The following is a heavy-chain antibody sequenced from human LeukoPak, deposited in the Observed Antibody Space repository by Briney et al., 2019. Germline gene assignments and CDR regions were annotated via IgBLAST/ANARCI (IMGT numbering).Heavy chain of an antibody. D-gene: IGHD3-22*01. CDR3: ARDLFYDSSGYYAFDS. Sequence: GGSLRLSCAASGFTFSSYPMNWVRQAPGKGLVWVTRTNSDGSSTVYADSVKGRFTISRDNAKNTLYLQMNSLRAEDTAVYYCARDLFYDSSGYYAFDSWGQGTLVTVSS. CDR1: GFTFSSYP. J-gene: IGHJ4*02. V-gene: IGHV3-74*01. CDR2: TNSDGSST.